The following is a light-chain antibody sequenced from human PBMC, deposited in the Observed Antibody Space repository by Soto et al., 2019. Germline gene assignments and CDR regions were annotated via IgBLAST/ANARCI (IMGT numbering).Light chain of an antibody. CDR3: QHYNSYSEA. CDR2: DAS. V-gene: IGKV1-5*01. CDR1: QSISSW. J-gene: IGKJ1*01. Sequence: EIQMTQSPSTLSASVGGRVNITCRASQSISSWLAWYQQKAGKAPKLLIYDASSLESGVPSRFSGSGSGTEFTLTISSLQPDDFETYYGQHYNSYSEAFGQGTKVDIK.